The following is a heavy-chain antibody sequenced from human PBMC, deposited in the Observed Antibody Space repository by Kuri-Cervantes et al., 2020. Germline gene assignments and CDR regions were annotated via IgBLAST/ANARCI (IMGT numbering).Heavy chain of an antibody. V-gene: IGHV1-2*02. Sequence: ASVKVSCKASGYTFTGYYMHWVRQAPGQGLEWMGWINPNSGGTNYAQKFQGRVTMTRDTSISIAYMELSRLRSDDTAVYYCARAIGMGTYYYYGMDVWGQGTTVTVSS. D-gene: IGHD3-16*02. CDR2: INPNSGGT. CDR1: GYTFTGYY. CDR3: ARAIGMGTYYYYGMDV. J-gene: IGHJ6*02.